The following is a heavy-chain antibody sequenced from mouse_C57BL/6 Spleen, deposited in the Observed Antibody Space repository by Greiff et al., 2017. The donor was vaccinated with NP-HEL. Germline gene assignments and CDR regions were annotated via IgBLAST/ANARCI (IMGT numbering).Heavy chain of an antibody. CDR3: ARSSQSTGYFDY. CDR2: INPSTGGT. V-gene: IGHV1-42*01. J-gene: IGHJ2*01. Sequence: VQLQQSGPELVKPGASVKISCKASGYSFTGYYMNWVKQSPEKSLEWIGEINPSTGGTTYNQKFKAKATLTVDKSSSTAYMQLKSLTSEDSAVYYCARSSQSTGYFDYWGQGTTLTVSS. CDR1: GYSFTGYY. D-gene: IGHD1-1*01.